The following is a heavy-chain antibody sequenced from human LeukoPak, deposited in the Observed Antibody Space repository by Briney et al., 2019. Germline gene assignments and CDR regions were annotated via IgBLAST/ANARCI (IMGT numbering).Heavy chain of an antibody. Sequence: GGSLRLSCAASGFTFSDYYMSWIRQAPGKGLEWLSYISRSGSHTPYADSVKGRFTVSRDNAKNSLSLELNSLRVDDAAIYYCARVGSTAEAGTPDYWGQGTLVTVSS. CDR1: GFTFSDYY. V-gene: IGHV3-11*06. J-gene: IGHJ4*02. D-gene: IGHD6-13*01. CDR2: ISRSGSHT. CDR3: ARVGSTAEAGTPDY.